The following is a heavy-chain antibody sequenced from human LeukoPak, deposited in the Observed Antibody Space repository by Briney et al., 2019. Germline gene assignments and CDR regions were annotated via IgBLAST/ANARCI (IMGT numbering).Heavy chain of an antibody. J-gene: IGHJ4*02. Sequence: SETLSLTCTVSGGSISSYYWSWFRQPPGKGLEWIGYTYYSGSTNYNPSLKSRVTISGDTSKNQFSLRLSSVTAADTAVYYCARRDSSGYYVYWGQGTLVTVSS. CDR1: GGSISSYY. CDR3: ARRDSSGYYVY. CDR2: TYYSGST. V-gene: IGHV4-59*08. D-gene: IGHD3-22*01.